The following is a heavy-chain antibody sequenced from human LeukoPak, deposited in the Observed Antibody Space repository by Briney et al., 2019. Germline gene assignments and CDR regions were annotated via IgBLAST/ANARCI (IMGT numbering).Heavy chain of an antibody. CDR3: ARANYYDSSGYYYAGEENYFDY. CDR2: IYYSGST. V-gene: IGHV4-31*03. J-gene: IGHJ4*02. Sequence: TPSETLSLTCTVSGGSISSGGYYWSWIRQHPGKGLEWIGYIYYSGSTYYNPSLKSRVTISVDTSKNQFSLKLSSVTAADTAVYYCARANYYDSSGYYYAGEENYFDYWGQGTLVTVSS. D-gene: IGHD3-22*01. CDR1: GGSISSGGYY.